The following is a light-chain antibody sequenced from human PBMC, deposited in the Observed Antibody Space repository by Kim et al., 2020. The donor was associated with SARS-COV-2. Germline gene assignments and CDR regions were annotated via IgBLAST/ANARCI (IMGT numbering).Light chain of an antibody. Sequence: GQSVAISCTGTSSDVGGYNYVSWYQQLPGEAPKLMIYDVSKRPSGVPDRFSGSKSGNTASLTISGLQAEDEADYYCCSYAGSYTYVFGAGTQLTVL. J-gene: IGLJ1*01. CDR2: DVS. CDR1: SSDVGGYNY. CDR3: CSYAGSYTYV. V-gene: IGLV2-11*01.